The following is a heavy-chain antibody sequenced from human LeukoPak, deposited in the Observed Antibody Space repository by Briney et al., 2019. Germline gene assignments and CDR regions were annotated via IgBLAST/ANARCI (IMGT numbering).Heavy chain of an antibody. CDR3: ARAESSGWYEYYFDY. CDR2: IYYSGST. D-gene: IGHD6-19*01. Sequence: PSETLSLTCTVSGGSISSYYWSGIRQPPGKGLEWIGYIYYSGSTNYNPSLKSRVTISVDTSKNQFSLKLSSVTAADTAVYYCARAESSGWYEYYFDYWGQGTLVTVSS. J-gene: IGHJ4*02. V-gene: IGHV4-59*01. CDR1: GGSISSYY.